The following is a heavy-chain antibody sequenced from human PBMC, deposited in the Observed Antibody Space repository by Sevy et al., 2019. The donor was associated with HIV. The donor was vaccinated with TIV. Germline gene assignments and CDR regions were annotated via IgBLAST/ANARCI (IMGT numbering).Heavy chain of an antibody. CDR1: GGTFSSYG. J-gene: IGHJ4*02. D-gene: IGHD2-8*01. Sequence: ASVKVSCKASGGTFSSYGISWVRQAPGQGLEWKGGIIPILGTGNYEQKFQGRVTITADDSTKIAYMELSSLRSEDSDLYYCARGGGNGGYYFDYWGQETLVTVSS. CDR3: ARGGGNGGYYFDY. CDR2: IIPILGTG. V-gene: IGHV1-69*13.